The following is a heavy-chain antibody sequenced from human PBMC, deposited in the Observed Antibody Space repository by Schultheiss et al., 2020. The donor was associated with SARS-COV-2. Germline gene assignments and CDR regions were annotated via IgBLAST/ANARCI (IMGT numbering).Heavy chain of an antibody. J-gene: IGHJ6*02. CDR1: GGTFSSYA. CDR2: IIPIFGTA. D-gene: IGHD3-3*01. V-gene: IGHV1-69*13. Sequence: SVKVSCKASGGTFSSYAISWVRQAPGQGLEWMGGIIPIFGTANYAQKFQGRVTITADESTSTAYMELSSLRSEDTAVYYCARDAPQLEWPNYYGMDVWGQGTTVTVSS. CDR3: ARDAPQLEWPNYYGMDV.